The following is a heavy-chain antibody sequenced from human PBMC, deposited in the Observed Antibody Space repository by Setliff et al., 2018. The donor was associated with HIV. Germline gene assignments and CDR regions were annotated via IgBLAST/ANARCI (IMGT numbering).Heavy chain of an antibody. J-gene: IGHJ5*02. D-gene: IGHD3-22*01. CDR3: ARGRYYYDRSTYPNWFDP. V-gene: IGHV4-59*08. CDR2: IYYSGST. CDR1: GGSFSGYY. Sequence: SETLSLTCAVYGGSFSGYYWSWIRQPPGKGLEWIGYIYYSGSTNYNPSLKSRVTISVDTSKNQFSLKLSSVTAADPAGYYCARGRYYYDRSTYPNWFDPWGQGTLVTVSS.